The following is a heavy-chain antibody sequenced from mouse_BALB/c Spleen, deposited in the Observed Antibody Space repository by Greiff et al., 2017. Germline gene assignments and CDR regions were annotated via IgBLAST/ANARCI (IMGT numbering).Heavy chain of an antibody. CDR3: ARDGGGQAWFAF. Sequence: QVQLQQSGPGLVAPSQSLSITCTVSGSSLTSYGVHWVRQPPGKGLEWLGVIWAGGSTNYNSPLMSRLSICKDNSQSQVFLKMNRLQTDDTAMYYCARDGGGQAWFAFWGQGTLVTVSA. V-gene: IGHV2-9*02. J-gene: IGHJ3*01. CDR2: IWAGGST. CDR1: GSSLTSYG.